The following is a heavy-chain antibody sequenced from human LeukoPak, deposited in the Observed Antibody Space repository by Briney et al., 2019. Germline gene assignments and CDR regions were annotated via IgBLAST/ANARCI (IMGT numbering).Heavy chain of an antibody. CDR2: IPYDGSNK. D-gene: IGHD3-10*01. CDR1: GFTFSSYG. CDR3: AKDRWFGEFLTNYFDY. V-gene: IGHV3-30*18. Sequence: GRSLRLSCAASGFTFSSYGMHWVRQVPGKGLEWVAVIPYDGSNKYYADSVKGRFTISRDNSKNTLYLQMNSLRAEDTAVYYCAKDRWFGEFLTNYFDYWGQGTLVTVSS. J-gene: IGHJ4*02.